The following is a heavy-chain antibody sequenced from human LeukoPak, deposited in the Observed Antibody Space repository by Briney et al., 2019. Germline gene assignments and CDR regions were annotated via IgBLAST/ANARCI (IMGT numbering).Heavy chain of an antibody. CDR1: GGSISSSNW. CDR3: ARGFNDYGDWGGWFDP. CDR2: IYHSGST. V-gene: IGHV4-4*02. D-gene: IGHD4-17*01. Sequence: SETLSLTCAVSGGSISSSNWWSWVRPPPGKGLEWIGEIYHSGSTNYNPSLKSRVTISVDKSKNQFSLKLSSVTAADTAVYYCARGFNDYGDWGGWFDPWGQGTLVTVSS. J-gene: IGHJ5*02.